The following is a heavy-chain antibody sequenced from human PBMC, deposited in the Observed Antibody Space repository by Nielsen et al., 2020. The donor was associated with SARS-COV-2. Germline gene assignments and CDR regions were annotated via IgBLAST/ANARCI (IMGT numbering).Heavy chain of an antibody. Sequence: GGSLRLSCAASGFTFSDYYMSWIRQAPGKGLEWVSSISSSSSYIYYADSVKGRFTISRDNAKNSLYLQMNSLRAEDTAVYYCAKDRSPHFIVVVPQFGYWGQGTLVTVS. V-gene: IGHV3-11*06. CDR3: AKDRSPHFIVVVPQFGY. J-gene: IGHJ4*02. CDR1: GFTFSDYY. D-gene: IGHD2-2*01. CDR2: ISSSSSYI.